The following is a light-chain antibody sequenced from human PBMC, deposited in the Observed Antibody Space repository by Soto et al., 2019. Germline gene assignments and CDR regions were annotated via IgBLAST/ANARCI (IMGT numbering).Light chain of an antibody. V-gene: IGKV3-11*01. Sequence: EIVLTQSPATLSLSPGERATLSCRASQSVSSYLAWYQQKPGQAPRLLIYDASNRATGIPARFSGSGSGTDCTLTISSLEPEDFAVYSCQQRSNWPPEVTFGQGTKVEIK. J-gene: IGKJ1*01. CDR1: QSVSSY. CDR3: QQRSNWPPEVT. CDR2: DAS.